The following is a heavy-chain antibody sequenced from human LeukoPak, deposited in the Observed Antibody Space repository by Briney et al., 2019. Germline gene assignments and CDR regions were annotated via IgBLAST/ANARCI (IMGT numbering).Heavy chain of an antibody. D-gene: IGHD3-3*01. CDR1: GFTVSSNY. V-gene: IGHV3-66*02. CDR2: IYSGGST. Sequence: GGFLRLSCAASGFTVSSNYMSWVRQAPGKGLEWVSVIYSGGSTYYADSVKGRFTISRDNSKNTLYLQMNSLRAEDTAVYYCANHYDFWSGYSNWFDPWGQGTLVTVSS. J-gene: IGHJ5*02. CDR3: ANHYDFWSGYSNWFDP.